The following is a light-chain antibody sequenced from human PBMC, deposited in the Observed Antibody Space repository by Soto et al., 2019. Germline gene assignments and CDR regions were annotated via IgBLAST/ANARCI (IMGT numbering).Light chain of an antibody. CDR2: DGS. J-gene: IGKJ5*01. V-gene: IGKV1-13*02. CDR3: QHFQRDPFT. CDR1: QGVSSA. Sequence: AIQLTQSPSSLSASVGDRVTITCRASQGVSSALAWYQQKPGKPPKVLIYDGSSLQSGVPLRFRGSRSGTEFTLPITGLQPEDFGTYYCQHFQRDPFTYGQGTRLEIK.